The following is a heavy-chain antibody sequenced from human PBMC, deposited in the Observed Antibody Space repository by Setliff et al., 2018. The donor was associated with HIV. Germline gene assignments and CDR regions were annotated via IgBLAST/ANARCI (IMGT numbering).Heavy chain of an antibody. J-gene: IGHJ6*03. CDR3: ARLGEHDTGDLDV. V-gene: IGHV4-61*09. CDR2: IYTSGNT. Sequence: TLSLTCNVSGDSISSGGYYWTWIRKPAGKGLEWIGHIYTSGNTNYNPSLKSRVSISVATSKNQFLLTLTSVTAADSAVYYCARLGEHDTGDLDVWGKGTTVT. CDR1: GDSISSGGYY. D-gene: IGHD1-1*01.